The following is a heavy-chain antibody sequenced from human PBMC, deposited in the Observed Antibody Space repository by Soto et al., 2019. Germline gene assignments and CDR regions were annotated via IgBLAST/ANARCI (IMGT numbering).Heavy chain of an antibody. V-gene: IGHV1-8*01. CDR3: AKELTMIVDD. Sequence: QVQLVQSGAEVKKPGASVKVSCKASGYTFTSYDVNWVRQATGQGLEWMGWMNPNSGNTGYAQKFQGRVTMTRNTSISTAYMELSGLRYEDAAVYYCAKELTMIVDDWGQGTLVAVSS. J-gene: IGHJ4*02. CDR1: GYTFTSYD. CDR2: MNPNSGNT. D-gene: IGHD3-22*01.